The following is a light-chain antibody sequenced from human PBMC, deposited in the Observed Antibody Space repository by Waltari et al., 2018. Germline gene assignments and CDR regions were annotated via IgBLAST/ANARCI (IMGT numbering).Light chain of an antibody. V-gene: IGKV2D-29*01. CDR1: QSLLHSDGETY. CDR3: MQSLQLPGT. Sequence: DFVMTQTPLSLPVTPGQPASISCKSSQSLLHSDGETYLYWYLQKPGQPPQLLFYEVSKRFSGVPDSFSVSGSGADFTLKISRVGADDVGVYYCMQSLQLPGTFGQGTKLEI. J-gene: IGKJ2*01. CDR2: EVS.